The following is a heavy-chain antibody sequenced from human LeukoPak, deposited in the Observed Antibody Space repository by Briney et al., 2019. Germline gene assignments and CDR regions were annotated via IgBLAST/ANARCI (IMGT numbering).Heavy chain of an antibody. Sequence: SETLSLTCTVSGVSISSDSYYWSWIRQPAGKGLEWIGRIYTSGSTNYNPSLKSRVTISVDTSKNQFSLKLSSVTAADTAVYYCARGGSCYVRWFDPWGQGTLVTVSS. CDR2: IYTSGST. J-gene: IGHJ5*02. CDR3: ARGGSCYVRWFDP. D-gene: IGHD1-26*01. V-gene: IGHV4-61*02. CDR1: GVSISSDSYY.